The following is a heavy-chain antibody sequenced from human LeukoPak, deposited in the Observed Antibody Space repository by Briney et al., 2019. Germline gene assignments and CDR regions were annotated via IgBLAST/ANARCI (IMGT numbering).Heavy chain of an antibody. CDR2: ISYDGSNK. Sequence: GGSLRLSCAASGFTFSSYGMHWVRQAPGKGLEWVAVISYDGSNKYYADSVKGRFTISRDNSKNTLYLQMNSLRAEDTAVYYCARSGVAYYFDYWGQGTLVTVSS. V-gene: IGHV3-30*19. CDR3: ARSGVAYYFDY. D-gene: IGHD3-10*01. J-gene: IGHJ4*02. CDR1: GFTFSSYG.